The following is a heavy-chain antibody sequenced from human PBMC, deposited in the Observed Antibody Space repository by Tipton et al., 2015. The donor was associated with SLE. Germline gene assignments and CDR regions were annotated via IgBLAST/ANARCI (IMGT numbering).Heavy chain of an antibody. J-gene: IGHJ4*02. CDR1: GGSFRGYY. D-gene: IGHD4-23*01. CDR2: INHSGST. Sequence: TLSLTCAVYGGSFRGYYWSWIRQPPGKGLEWIGEINHSGSTNYNPSLKSRVTISVDTSKNQFSLKLSSVTAADTAVYYCARNHGGNPFDYWGQGTLVTVSS. CDR3: ARNHGGNPFDY. V-gene: IGHV4-34*01.